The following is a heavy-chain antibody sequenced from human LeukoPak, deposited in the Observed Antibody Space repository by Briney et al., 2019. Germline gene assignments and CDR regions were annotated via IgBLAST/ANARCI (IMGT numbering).Heavy chain of an antibody. D-gene: IGHD1-26*01. CDR3: ARGLLRGSYGGFDY. CDR1: GGSISSSSYY. Sequence: SETLSLTCTVSGGSISSSSYYWGWIRQPPGKGLEWIGSIYYSGSTYYNPSLKSRVTISVDTSKNQFSLKLSSVTAADTAVYYCARGLLRGSYGGFDYWGQGTLVTVSS. V-gene: IGHV4-39*07. J-gene: IGHJ4*02. CDR2: IYYSGST.